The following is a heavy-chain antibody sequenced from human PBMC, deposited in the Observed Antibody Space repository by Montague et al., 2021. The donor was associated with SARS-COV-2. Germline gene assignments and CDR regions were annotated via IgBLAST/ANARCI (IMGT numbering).Heavy chain of an antibody. V-gene: IGHV3-30*04. J-gene: IGHJ4*02. CDR3: ASDRSWLILGELDY. Sequence: SLRLSCAASGFTFSSYAMHWVRQAPGKGLEWVAVISDDGSKKYYVDSVKGRFTISRDNSKNTLYLQMNSLRTEDTAVYYCASDRSWLILGELDYWGQGTLVTVSS. CDR2: ISDDGSKK. CDR1: GFTFSSYA. D-gene: IGHD6-19*01.